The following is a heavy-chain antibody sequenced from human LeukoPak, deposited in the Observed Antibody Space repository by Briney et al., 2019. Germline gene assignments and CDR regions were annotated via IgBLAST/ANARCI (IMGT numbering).Heavy chain of an antibody. D-gene: IGHD5-18*01. CDR2: INPKSGGT. CDR1: GYSFTGHY. CDR3: ARVRAMVIDY. Sequence: ASVKVSCKASGYSFTGHYMHWVRQAPGQGLEWMGWINPKSGGTNYAQKFQGRVTMTRDTSISTAYMDMSSLRSDDTAVYYCARVRAMVIDYWGQGTLVTVSS. V-gene: IGHV1-2*02. J-gene: IGHJ4*02.